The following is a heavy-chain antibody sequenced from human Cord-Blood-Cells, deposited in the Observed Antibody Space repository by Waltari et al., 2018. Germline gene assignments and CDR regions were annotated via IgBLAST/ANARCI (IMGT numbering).Heavy chain of an antibody. CDR3: ARDDQDILTGYYFDY. CDR2: ISYDGSNK. Sequence: VQLVESGGGVVQPGRSLRLSCSASGFPYSRYALHWVRQAPGKGLEWVAVISYDGSNKYYADSVKGRFTISRDNSKNTLYLQMNSLRAEDTAVYYCARDDQDILTGYYFDYWGQGTLVTVSS. CDR1: GFPYSRYA. D-gene: IGHD3-9*01. J-gene: IGHJ4*02. V-gene: IGHV3-30-3*01.